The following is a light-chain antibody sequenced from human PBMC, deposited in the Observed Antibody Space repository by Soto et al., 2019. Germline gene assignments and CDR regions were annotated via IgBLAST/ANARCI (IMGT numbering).Light chain of an antibody. J-gene: IGKJ3*01. Sequence: IVMTQSPATLSVSPGEKATLSCRASPSVGTNLAWYQQKPGQPPRLLIYATSTRVTGVPVRFSGSGSWTDFTLTINSLQSEYFAVYYCQQYNKWPPDYTFGPGTKVDIK. CDR3: QQYNKWPPDYT. CDR1: PSVGTN. V-gene: IGKV3D-15*01. CDR2: ATS.